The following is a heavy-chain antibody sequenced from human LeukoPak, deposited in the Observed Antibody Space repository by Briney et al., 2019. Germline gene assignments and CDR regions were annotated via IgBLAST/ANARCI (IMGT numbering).Heavy chain of an antibody. CDR3: ARRSRYYGSGTNWFDP. D-gene: IGHD3-10*01. CDR1: GYTFTSYD. Sequence: GASVKVSCKASGYTFTSYDINWVRQATGQGLEWMGRMNPNSGNTGYAQNFQGRITMTRNTSISTAYMELSSLRSEDTAVYYCARRSRYYGSGTNWFDPWGQGTLVTVSS. V-gene: IGHV1-8*01. J-gene: IGHJ5*02. CDR2: MNPNSGNT.